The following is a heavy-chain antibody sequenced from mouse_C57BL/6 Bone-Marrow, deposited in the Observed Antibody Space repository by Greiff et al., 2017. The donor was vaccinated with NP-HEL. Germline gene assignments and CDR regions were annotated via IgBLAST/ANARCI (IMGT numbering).Heavy chain of an antibody. D-gene: IGHD1-1*01. CDR2: IDPSDSYT. CDR3: ARELNLLLRKSDYFDY. J-gene: IGHJ2*01. CDR1: GYTFTSYW. Sequence: QVQLQQPGAELVMPGASVKLSCKASGYTFTSYWMHWVKQRPGPGLEWIGEIDPSDSYTNYNQKFKGKSTLTVDKSSSTAYMQLSSLTSEDSAVYYCARELNLLLRKSDYFDYWGQGTTLTVSS. V-gene: IGHV1-69*01.